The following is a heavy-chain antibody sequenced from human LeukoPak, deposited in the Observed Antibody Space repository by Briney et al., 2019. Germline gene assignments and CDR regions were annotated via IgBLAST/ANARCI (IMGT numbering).Heavy chain of an antibody. V-gene: IGHV3-7*01. CDR3: ARERGSWAPVDY. J-gene: IGHJ4*02. D-gene: IGHD2-2*03. CDR1: GFTFSTYW. Sequence: GGSLRLSCAASGFTFSTYWMSWVRQAPGKGLEWVANIQQDGNEKYYVDSVKGRFTISRDNAKNSLYLQMNSLRAEDTAVYYCARERGSWAPVDYWGQGTLVTVSS. CDR2: IQQDGNEK.